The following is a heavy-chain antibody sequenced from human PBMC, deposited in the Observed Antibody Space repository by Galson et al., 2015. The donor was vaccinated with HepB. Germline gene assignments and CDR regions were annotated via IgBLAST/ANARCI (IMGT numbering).Heavy chain of an antibody. CDR3: ARDEGLNDYYYGMDV. D-gene: IGHD3-16*01. J-gene: IGHJ6*02. V-gene: IGHV1-69*10. CDR2: IIPIFGIA. Sequence: SVKVSCKASGGTFSSYAISWVRQAPGQGLEWMGGIIPIFGIANYAQKFQGRVTITADKSTSTAYMELSSLRSEDTAVYYCARDEGLNDYYYGMDVWGQGTTVTVSS. CDR1: GGTFSSYA.